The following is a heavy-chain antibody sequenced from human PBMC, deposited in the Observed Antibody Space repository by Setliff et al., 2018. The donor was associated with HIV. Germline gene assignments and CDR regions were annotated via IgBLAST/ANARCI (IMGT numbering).Heavy chain of an antibody. CDR2: INHSGST. J-gene: IGHJ4*02. D-gene: IGHD1-26*01. CDR1: GGSLNGFY. Sequence: SETLSLTCAFYGGSLNGFYWGWIRQSPGKGLEWIGQINHSGSTNYNPSLRSRVTISLDASRNQFSLELISVTAADTAVYYCAGGPGTTSIDYWAQGTLVTASS. CDR3: AGGPGTTSIDY. V-gene: IGHV4-34*01.